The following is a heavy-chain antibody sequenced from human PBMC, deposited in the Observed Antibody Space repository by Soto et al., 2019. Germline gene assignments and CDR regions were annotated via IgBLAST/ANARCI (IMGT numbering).Heavy chain of an antibody. V-gene: IGHV4-39*01. CDR2: IYYSGST. CDR1: GGSISSSSYY. Sequence: QLQLQESGPGLVKPSETLSLTCTVSGGSISSSSYYWGWIRQPPGKGLECIGSIYYSGSTYYNPSLKSRVTISVDTSKNQFSLKLSSVTAADTAVYYCARHEAIFGVVNPGWFDPWGQGTLVTVSS. CDR3: ARHEAIFGVVNPGWFDP. D-gene: IGHD3-3*01. J-gene: IGHJ5*02.